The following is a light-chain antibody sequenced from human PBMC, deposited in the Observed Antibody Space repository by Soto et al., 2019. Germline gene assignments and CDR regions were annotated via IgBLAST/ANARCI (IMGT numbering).Light chain of an antibody. V-gene: IGKV3-20*01. Sequence: EIVLTQATGTLSLSPGERAILSCWASQSFGSRYFAWYQQKPCQAPRLLSYGASIRATGIPVRFSGSVSGTDFTLTISRLEPEDFAVYYCQQYGSSPPWTFGQGTKLEIK. CDR1: QSFGSRY. J-gene: IGKJ1*01. CDR3: QQYGSSPPWT. CDR2: GAS.